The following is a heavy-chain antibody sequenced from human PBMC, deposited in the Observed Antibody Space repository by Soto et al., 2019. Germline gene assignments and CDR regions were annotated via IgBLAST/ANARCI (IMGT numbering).Heavy chain of an antibody. Sequence: ASVKVSCKASGFTFTSSAVQWVRQARGQRLEWIGWIVVGSGNTNYAQKFQERVTITRDMSTSTAYMELSSLRSEDTAVYYCAADPAVYYDFWSGYYLGLGYYYYGMDVWGQGTTVTV. CDR2: IVVGSGNT. J-gene: IGHJ6*02. D-gene: IGHD3-3*01. V-gene: IGHV1-58*01. CDR3: AADPAVYYDFWSGYYLGLGYYYYGMDV. CDR1: GFTFTSSA.